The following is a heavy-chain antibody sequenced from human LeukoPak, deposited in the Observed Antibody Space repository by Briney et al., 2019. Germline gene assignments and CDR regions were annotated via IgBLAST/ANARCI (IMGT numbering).Heavy chain of an antibody. V-gene: IGHV4-59*01. D-gene: IGHD5-24*01. CDR1: GASITDYY. J-gene: IGHJ4*02. CDR3: AYGGDAYKTGY. CDR2: IYYTGSP. Sequence: SETLSLTCTVSGASITDYYWSWIRQPPAKGLEWIGYIYYTGSPNYNPPLKSRVTLSLDRSQNQFSLKLTSVTAADTAVYYCAYGGDAYKTGYWGQGTLVTVSS.